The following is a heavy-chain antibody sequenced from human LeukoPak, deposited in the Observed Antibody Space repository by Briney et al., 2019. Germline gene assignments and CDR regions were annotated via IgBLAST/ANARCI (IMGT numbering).Heavy chain of an antibody. CDR2: INPNSGGT. D-gene: IGHD4-11*01. J-gene: IGHJ4*02. Sequence: ASVKVSCKASGYTFNGFYLHWVRQAPGQGLEWMVWINPNSGGTNYAQKFQGRVTMTRDTSISTAYMELSRLRSDDTAVYYCARWMATVTTPDYWGQGTLVTVSS. CDR3: ARWMATVTTPDY. CDR1: GYTFNGFY. V-gene: IGHV1-2*02.